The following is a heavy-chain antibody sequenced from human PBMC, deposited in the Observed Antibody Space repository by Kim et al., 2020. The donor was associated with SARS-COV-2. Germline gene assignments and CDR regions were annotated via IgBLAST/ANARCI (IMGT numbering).Heavy chain of an antibody. D-gene: IGHD3-10*01. Sequence: TSYAEFVHGRFTSTRDNSKNVLYLQMNSLRVEDTAVYDCGDYQWAGSHFTYWGQGTLVTVSS. J-gene: IGHJ4*02. CDR3: GDYQWAGSHFTY. CDR2: T. V-gene: IGHV3-23*05.